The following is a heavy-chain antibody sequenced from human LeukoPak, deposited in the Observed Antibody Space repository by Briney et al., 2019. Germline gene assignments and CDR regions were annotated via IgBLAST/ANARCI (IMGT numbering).Heavy chain of an antibody. CDR3: ARGENYYDSSGYRNWFDP. J-gene: IGHJ5*02. Sequence: SETLSLTCAVYGGSFSGYYWSWIRQPPGKGLEWIGEINHSGSTNYNPSLKSRVTISVDTFKNQFSLKLSSVTAADTAVYYCARGENYYDSSGYRNWFDPWGQGTLVTVSS. CDR2: INHSGST. CDR1: GGSFSGYY. D-gene: IGHD3-22*01. V-gene: IGHV4-34*01.